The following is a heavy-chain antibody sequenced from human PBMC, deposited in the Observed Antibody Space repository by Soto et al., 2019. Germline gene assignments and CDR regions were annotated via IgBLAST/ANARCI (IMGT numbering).Heavy chain of an antibody. CDR1: GFTFSSYG. CDR2: ISYDGSNK. Sequence: GGSLRLSCAASGFTFSSYGMHWVRQAPGKGLEWVAVISYDGSNKYYADSVKGRFTISRDNSKNTLYLQMNSLRAEDTAVYYCCSGWYSNWFDSWGQGTLVTVSS. V-gene: IGHV3-30*03. CDR3: CSGWYSNWFDS. J-gene: IGHJ5*01. D-gene: IGHD6-19*01.